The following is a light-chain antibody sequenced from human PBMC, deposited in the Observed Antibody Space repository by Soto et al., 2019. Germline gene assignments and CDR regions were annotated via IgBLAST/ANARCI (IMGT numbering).Light chain of an antibody. CDR3: QQYNSWPPIT. V-gene: IGKV3-20*01. CDR2: GAS. CDR1: QSVSSSY. Sequence: EIVLTHSPGTLSLSPGERATLSFRSSQSVSSSYLAWYQQKPGQAPRLLIYGASSRATGIPDRFSGSGSGTEFTLTISSLQSEDFAVYYCQQYNSWPPITFGQGTRLEIK. J-gene: IGKJ5*01.